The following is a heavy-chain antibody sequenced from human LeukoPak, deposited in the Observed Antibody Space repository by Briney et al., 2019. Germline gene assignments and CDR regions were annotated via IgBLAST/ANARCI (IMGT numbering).Heavy chain of an antibody. D-gene: IGHD6-13*01. V-gene: IGHV4-34*01. Sequence: SETLSLTCAVYGGSFSGYYWSWIRQPPGKGLEWIGEINHSGSTNYNPSLKSRVTMSVDTSKNQFSLKLSSVTAADTAVYYCARLAYSSSWYDYYMDVWGKGTTVTISS. CDR1: GGSFSGYY. J-gene: IGHJ6*03. CDR3: ARLAYSSSWYDYYMDV. CDR2: INHSGST.